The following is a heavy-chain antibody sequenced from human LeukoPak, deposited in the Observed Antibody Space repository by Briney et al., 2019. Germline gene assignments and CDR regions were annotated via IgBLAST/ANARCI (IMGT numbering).Heavy chain of an antibody. Sequence: GGSLRLSCAASGFTFSSYAMSWVRQAPGKGLEWVSDISASGGTTYYADSVKGRFIISRDNFKNTVYLQMNSLRAEDTAVYYCAKEDDFGNHFDYWGQGTLVTVSS. J-gene: IGHJ4*02. CDR2: ISASGGTT. D-gene: IGHD4-11*01. V-gene: IGHV3-23*01. CDR3: AKEDDFGNHFDY. CDR1: GFTFSSYA.